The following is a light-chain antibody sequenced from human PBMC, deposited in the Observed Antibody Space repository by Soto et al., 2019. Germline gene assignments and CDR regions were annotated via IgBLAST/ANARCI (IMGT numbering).Light chain of an antibody. CDR2: AAS. V-gene: IGKV3-20*01. CDR1: QSVSSNY. CDR3: QDSSTSPWP. J-gene: IGKJ1*01. Sequence: EIVLTQSPGTLSLSPGERATLSCRAGQSVSSNYLAWYQQKPGQAPRLLIYAASSRATGIPDRFRGSGSGTDFTLTISSLEPEDSAVYYCQDSSTSPWPFGQGTKVDIK.